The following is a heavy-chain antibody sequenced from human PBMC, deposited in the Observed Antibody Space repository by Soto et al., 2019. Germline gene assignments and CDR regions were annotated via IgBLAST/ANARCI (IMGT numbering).Heavy chain of an antibody. CDR3: ARAGVYDFWSGYYNWFDP. D-gene: IGHD3-3*01. CDR2: INPNSGGT. Sequence: ASVKASCKASGYTFTGYYMHCVRQAPEQGLEWMGWINPNSGGTNYAQKFQGWVTMTRDTSISTAYMELSRLRSDDTAVYYCARAGVYDFWSGYYNWFDPWGQGTLVTVSS. V-gene: IGHV1-2*04. J-gene: IGHJ5*02. CDR1: GYTFTGYY.